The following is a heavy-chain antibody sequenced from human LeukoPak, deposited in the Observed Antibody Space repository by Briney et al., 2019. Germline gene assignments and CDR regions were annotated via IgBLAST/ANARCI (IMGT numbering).Heavy chain of an antibody. J-gene: IGHJ4*02. CDR3: ARDRGYSGYDAFLDY. Sequence: GGSLRLPCAVSGFTFSSYSMNWVRQAPGKGLEGVSSISNSSSYIYYADSVKGRFTISRDNPKHSLHRQMNSLRAEDRAVYYCARDRGYSGYDAFLDYWGQGTVVTVSS. V-gene: IGHV3-21*01. CDR1: GFTFSSYS. CDR2: ISNSSSYI. D-gene: IGHD5-12*01.